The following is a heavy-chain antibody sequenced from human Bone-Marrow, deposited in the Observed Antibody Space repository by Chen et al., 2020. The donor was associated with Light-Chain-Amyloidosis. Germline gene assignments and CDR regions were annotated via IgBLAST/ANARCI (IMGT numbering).Heavy chain of an antibody. J-gene: IGHJ4*02. V-gene: IGHV3-15*01. CDR1: GFTFSNAW. CDR3: TTGALNWKY. Sequence: EVQLVESGGGLVKPGGSLRLSCAASGFTFSNAWMSWVRQAPGKGLEWVGRNKSKTDGGTTDDAAPVKGRFTISRDDSKNTLYLQMNSLKTEETAVYYCTTGALNWKYWGQGTLVTVSS. CDR2: NKSKTDGGTT. D-gene: IGHD1-1*01.